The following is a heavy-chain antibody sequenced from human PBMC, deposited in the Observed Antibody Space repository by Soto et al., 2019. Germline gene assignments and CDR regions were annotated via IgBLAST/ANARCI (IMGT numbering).Heavy chain of an antibody. CDR3: ARGLRDFDY. Sequence: SETLSLTCTVSGGSISSYYWSWIRQPPGKGLEWIGYIYYRGSTNYNPSLKSRVTISVDTSKNQFSLKLSSVTAADTAVYYCARGLRDFDYWGQGTLVTVSS. D-gene: IGHD4-17*01. J-gene: IGHJ4*02. CDR2: IYYRGST. CDR1: GGSISSYY. V-gene: IGHV4-59*01.